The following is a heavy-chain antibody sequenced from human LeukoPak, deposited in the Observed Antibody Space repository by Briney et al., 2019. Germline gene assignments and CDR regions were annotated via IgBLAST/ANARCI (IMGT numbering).Heavy chain of an antibody. CDR1: GFTFSSYG. Sequence: GRSLRLSCAASGFTFSSYGMHWVRQAPGKGLEWVAFISYDGGNKYYADSVKGRFTISRDNSKNTLYLQMNSLRAEDRAVYYCAKDLSNWNDVTTPDYWGQGTLVTVSS. CDR2: ISYDGGNK. CDR3: AKDLSNWNDVTTPDY. J-gene: IGHJ4*02. V-gene: IGHV3-30*18. D-gene: IGHD1-1*01.